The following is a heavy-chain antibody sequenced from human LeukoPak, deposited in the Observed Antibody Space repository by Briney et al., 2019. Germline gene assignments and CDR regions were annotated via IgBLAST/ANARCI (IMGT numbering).Heavy chain of an antibody. D-gene: IGHD3-22*01. CDR2: IYYSGRT. Sequence: PGGSLRLSCAASGFTFSSYWMSWIRQPPGKGLEGIGTIYYSGRTYYSPSLKSRVTMSVDPSNNQFSLNLRSVTAADTALYYCASRRYYDGSGYLEWGQGTLLSVSS. CDR3: ASRRYYDGSGYLE. J-gene: IGHJ1*01. CDR1: GFTFSSYW. V-gene: IGHV4-59*04.